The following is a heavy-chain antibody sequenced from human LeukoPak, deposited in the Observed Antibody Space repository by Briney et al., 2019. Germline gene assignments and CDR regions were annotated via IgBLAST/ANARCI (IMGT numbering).Heavy chain of an antibody. CDR3: AKDRLSYYDFWSGYSLFDY. V-gene: IGHV3-23*01. CDR1: GFTFSSYA. CDR2: ISGSGGST. J-gene: IGHJ4*02. Sequence: GGSLRLSCAASGFTFSSYAMSWVRQAPGKGLEWVSAISGSGGSTYYADSVKGRFTISRDNSKNTLYLQMNSLRAEDTAVYYCAKDRLSYYDFWSGYSLFDYWGQGTLVTVSS. D-gene: IGHD3-3*01.